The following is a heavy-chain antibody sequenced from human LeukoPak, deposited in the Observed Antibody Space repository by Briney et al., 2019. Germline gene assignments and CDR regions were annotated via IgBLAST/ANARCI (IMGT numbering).Heavy chain of an antibody. CDR3: VRDIQGTGSPLDY. D-gene: IGHD1-1*01. Sequence: GESLRRSCAASGFTFCSYSMDWVRQAPGKGLEWVSSISGSSRYIYYAESMKGRFAISRDNAKKLLYLQMNSLRAEDTAVYFCVRDIQGTGSPLDYWGQGTLVTVSS. CDR2: ISGSSRYI. J-gene: IGHJ4*02. CDR1: GFTFCSYS. V-gene: IGHV3-21*01.